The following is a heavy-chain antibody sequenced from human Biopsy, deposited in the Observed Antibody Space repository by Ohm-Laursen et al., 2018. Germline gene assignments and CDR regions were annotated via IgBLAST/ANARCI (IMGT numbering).Heavy chain of an antibody. J-gene: IGHJ5*02. CDR2: NKQKGKT. CDR1: GGAFRGYL. V-gene: IGHV4-34*01. Sequence: SETLSLTCTVYGGAFRGYLRRWIRQNPGEGGGWNGENKQKGKTHYKPSHDSRVAISADTSKTQFSLTLYSVTAADTAVYFCARGLPRIAPMVRGRRTWFDPWGQGTLVTVSS. CDR3: ARGLPRIAPMVRGRRTWFDP. D-gene: IGHD3-10*01.